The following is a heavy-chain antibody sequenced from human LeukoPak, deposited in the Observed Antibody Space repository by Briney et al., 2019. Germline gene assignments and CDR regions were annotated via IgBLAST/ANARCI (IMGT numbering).Heavy chain of an antibody. J-gene: IGHJ4*02. V-gene: IGHV4-38-2*01. CDR3: ARLTYSGPHYFDY. CDR2: IYHSGST. D-gene: IGHD4-11*01. Sequence: SETLSLTCAVAGYSISNGYYWGWIRQPPGKGLEWIGSIYHSGSTYYNPSLKSRVTISVDTSKNQFSLKRSSVTAADTAVYYCARLTYSGPHYFDYWSQGTLVTVSS. CDR1: GYSISNGYY.